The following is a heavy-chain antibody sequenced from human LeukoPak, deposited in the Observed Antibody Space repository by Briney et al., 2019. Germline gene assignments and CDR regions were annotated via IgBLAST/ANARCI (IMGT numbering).Heavy chain of an antibody. CDR3: AKALSEGITMIVVVPGWFDP. CDR2: ISASGGST. Sequence: GGSLRLSCAASGFTFSSYAMSWVRQAPGKGLEGVSGISASGGSTYYADSVEGRFTIARDNSKNTLYLQMNSLRAEDTAVYYCAKALSEGITMIVVVPGWFDPWGQGTLVTVSS. CDR1: GFTFSSYA. V-gene: IGHV3-23*01. J-gene: IGHJ5*02. D-gene: IGHD3-22*01.